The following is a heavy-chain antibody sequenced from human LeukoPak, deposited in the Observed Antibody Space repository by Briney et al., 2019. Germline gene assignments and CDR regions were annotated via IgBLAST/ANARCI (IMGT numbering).Heavy chain of an antibody. CDR1: GGSFSGYY. CDR2: IYHSGST. Sequence: SETLSLTCAVYGGSFSGYYWSWIRQPPGKGLEWIGSIYHSGSTYYNPSLKSRVTISVDTSKNQFSLKLSSVTAADTAVYYCARGSSGWYLVDHWGQGTLITVSS. CDR3: ARGSSGWYLVDH. V-gene: IGHV4-34*01. J-gene: IGHJ4*02. D-gene: IGHD6-19*01.